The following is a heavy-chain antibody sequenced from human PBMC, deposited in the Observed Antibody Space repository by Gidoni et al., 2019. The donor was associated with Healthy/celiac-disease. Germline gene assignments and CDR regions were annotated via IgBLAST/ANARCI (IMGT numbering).Heavy chain of an antibody. CDR3: VSYCSSTSCYVDYYYYMDV. V-gene: IGHV4-39*01. J-gene: IGHJ6*03. CDR2: IYYSGST. Sequence: QLQLQESGPGLVKPSETLSLTCTVSGGSIRSSSYYWGWIRQPPGKGLEWIGSIYYSGSTYYNPSLKSRVTISVDTSKNQFSLKLSSVTAADTAVYYCVSYCSSTSCYVDYYYYMDVWGKGTTVTVSS. CDR1: GGSIRSSSYY. D-gene: IGHD2-2*01.